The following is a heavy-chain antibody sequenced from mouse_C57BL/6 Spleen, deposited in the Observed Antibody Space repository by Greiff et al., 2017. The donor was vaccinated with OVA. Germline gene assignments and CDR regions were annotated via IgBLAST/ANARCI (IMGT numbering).Heavy chain of an antibody. CDR3: APYGYDSGFAY. J-gene: IGHJ3*01. CDR2: IYPYNGVS. D-gene: IGHD2-2*01. Sequence: EVQLVESGPELVKPGASVKISCKASGYSFTGYYMHWVKQSHGNILDWIGYIYPYNGVSSYNQKFKGKATLTVDKSSSTAYMELRSLTSEDSAVYYCAPYGYDSGFAYWGQGTLVTVSA. V-gene: IGHV1-31*01. CDR1: GYSFTGYY.